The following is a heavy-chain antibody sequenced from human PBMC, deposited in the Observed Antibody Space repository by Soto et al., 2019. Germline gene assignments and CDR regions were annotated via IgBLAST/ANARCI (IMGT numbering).Heavy chain of an antibody. V-gene: IGHV3-33*01. CDR3: ARVQYSYGYDGAFDI. D-gene: IGHD5-18*01. CDR2: IWYDGSNK. J-gene: IGHJ3*02. CDR1: GFTFSSYG. Sequence: GALRLSCAASGFTFSSYGMHWVRQAPGKGLEWVAVIWYDGSNKYYADSVKGRFTISRDNSKNTLYLQMNSLRAEDTAVYYCARVQYSYGYDGAFDIWGQGTMVTVSS.